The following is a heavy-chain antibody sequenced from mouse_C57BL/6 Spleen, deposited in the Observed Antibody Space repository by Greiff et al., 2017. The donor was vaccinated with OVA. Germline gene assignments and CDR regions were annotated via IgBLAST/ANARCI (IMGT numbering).Heavy chain of an antibody. J-gene: IGHJ1*03. V-gene: IGHV1-22*01. D-gene: IGHD2-4*01. Sequence: SGPELVKPGASVKMSCKASGYTFTDYNMHWVKQSHGKSLEWIGYINPNNGGTSYNQKFKGKATLTVNKSSSTAYMELRSLTSEDSAVYYCAKDGDYDVYFDVWGTGTTVTVSS. CDR3: AKDGDYDVYFDV. CDR1: GYTFTDYN. CDR2: INPNNGGT.